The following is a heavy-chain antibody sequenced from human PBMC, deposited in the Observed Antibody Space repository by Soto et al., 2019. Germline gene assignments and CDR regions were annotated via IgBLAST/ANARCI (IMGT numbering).Heavy chain of an antibody. CDR2: ISAYNGNT. CDR3: AKDVSWGQSDY. Sequence: EASVKVSCKASGYTFTSYGISWVRQAPGQGLQWMGWISAYNGNTNYAQKLQGRVTMTTDTSTSTAYMELRSLRAEDTAVYYCAKDVSWGQSDYWGQGTLVTVSS. D-gene: IGHD3-16*01. V-gene: IGHV1-18*01. CDR1: GYTFTSYG. J-gene: IGHJ4*02.